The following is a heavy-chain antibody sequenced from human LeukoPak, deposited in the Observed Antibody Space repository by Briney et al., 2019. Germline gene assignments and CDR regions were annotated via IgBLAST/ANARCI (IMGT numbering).Heavy chain of an antibody. D-gene: IGHD3-22*01. Sequence: SETLSLTCTVSGGSISSGSYYWSWIRQPAGKGLEWIGRIYTSGSTNYNPSLKSRVTMSVDTSKNQFSLKLSSVTAADTAVYYCARERGDYYDSSGYQEPFDYWGRGTLVTVSS. V-gene: IGHV4-61*02. CDR3: ARERGDYYDSSGYQEPFDY. J-gene: IGHJ4*02. CDR1: GGSISSGSYY. CDR2: IYTSGST.